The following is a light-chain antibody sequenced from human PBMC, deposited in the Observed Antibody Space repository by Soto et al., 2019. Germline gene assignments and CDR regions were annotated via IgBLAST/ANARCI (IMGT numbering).Light chain of an antibody. V-gene: IGLV2-14*01. Sequence: QSALAQPASVSGSPGQSITISCTGTSSDVGGYNYVSWSQHHPGKAPKLMIYEVSHRPSGVSNRFSGSKSGNTASLTISGLQAEDEADYYCSSYTTTNTYDFGTGTKVTVL. CDR3: SSYTTTNTYD. CDR2: EVS. J-gene: IGLJ1*01. CDR1: SSDVGGYNY.